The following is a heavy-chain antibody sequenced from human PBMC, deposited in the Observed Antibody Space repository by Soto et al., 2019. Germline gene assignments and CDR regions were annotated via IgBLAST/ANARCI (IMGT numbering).Heavy chain of an antibody. Sequence: ASVKVSCKASGYTFTSYDINWVRQATGQGLEWMGWMNPNSGNTGYAQKFQGRVTMTRNTSISTAYIELSSPRSEDTAVYYCARGDDSSGYFLDAFDIWGQGTMVTVSS. CDR2: MNPNSGNT. CDR3: ARGDDSSGYFLDAFDI. CDR1: GYTFTSYD. V-gene: IGHV1-8*01. D-gene: IGHD3-22*01. J-gene: IGHJ3*02.